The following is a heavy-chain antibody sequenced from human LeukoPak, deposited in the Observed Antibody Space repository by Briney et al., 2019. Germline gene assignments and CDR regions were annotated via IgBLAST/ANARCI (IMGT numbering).Heavy chain of an antibody. CDR2: IYYSGST. Sequence: PSETLSLTCTVSGGSISSGDYYWSWIRQPPGKGLEWIGYIYYSGSTYYNPPLKSRVTISVDTSKNQFSLKLSSVTAADTAVYYCASGPDGVTPAEFDYWGQGTLVTVSS. CDR3: ASGPDGVTPAEFDY. J-gene: IGHJ4*02. V-gene: IGHV4-30-4*01. CDR1: GGSISSGDYY. D-gene: IGHD2-8*01.